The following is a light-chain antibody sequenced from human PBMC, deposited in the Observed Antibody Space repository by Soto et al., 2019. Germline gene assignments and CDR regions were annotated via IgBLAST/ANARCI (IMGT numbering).Light chain of an antibody. CDR1: QDIRNY. CDR3: QKYNFVPFT. Sequence: DIQLTQSPSSLSASVGDRVTLICRASQDIRNYLSWYQQMPGTAPKLLVSAASTLQSGVPSSFTGSVSGTDFTLTSNSLQPEDVATYFCQKYNFVPFTFGPGTKV. CDR2: AAS. V-gene: IGKV1-27*01. J-gene: IGKJ3*01.